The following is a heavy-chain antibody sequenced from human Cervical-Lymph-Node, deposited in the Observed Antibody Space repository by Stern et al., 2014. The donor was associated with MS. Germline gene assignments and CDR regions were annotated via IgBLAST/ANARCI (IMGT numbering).Heavy chain of an antibody. Sequence: QVQLVQSGAEVKKPGASVKFSCKASGYTFTSYYIHWVRQAPGQGLEWVGIINPSGGSTGYAQKFQGRVTMTRDTSTSTVYMELSSLRSEDTAVYYCARDKYDASGSYELGYWGQGTLVTVSS. CDR1: GYTFTSYY. CDR3: ARDKYDASGSYELGY. J-gene: IGHJ4*02. D-gene: IGHD3-10*01. V-gene: IGHV1-46*01. CDR2: INPSGGST.